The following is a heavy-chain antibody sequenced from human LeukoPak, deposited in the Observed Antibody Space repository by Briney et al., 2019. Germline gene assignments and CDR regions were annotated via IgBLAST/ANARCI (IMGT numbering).Heavy chain of an antibody. D-gene: IGHD1-7*01. CDR3: ASGTTDRFDP. Sequence: GGSLRLSCAASGFTFSSYEMNWVRQAPGKGPEWVSYISSSGSTIYYADSVKGRFTISRDNAKNSLYLQMNSLRAEDTAVYYCASGTTDRFDPWGQGTLVTVSS. J-gene: IGHJ5*02. CDR2: ISSSGSTI. CDR1: GFTFSSYE. V-gene: IGHV3-48*03.